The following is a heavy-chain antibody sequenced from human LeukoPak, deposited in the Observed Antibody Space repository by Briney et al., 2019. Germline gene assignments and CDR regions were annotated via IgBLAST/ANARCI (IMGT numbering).Heavy chain of an antibody. J-gene: IGHJ3*02. CDR3: ARYCGGDCSQIDAFDI. V-gene: IGHV1-46*01. CDR2: INPSGGST. CDR1: GYTFTSYY. Sequence: ASVKVSCKASGYTFTSYYMLLVRQAPAQALEWPGIINPSGGSTSYAQKFQGRVTMTRDTSTSTVYMELSSLRSEDTAVYYCARYCGGDCSQIDAFDIWGQGTMVTVSS. D-gene: IGHD2-21*02.